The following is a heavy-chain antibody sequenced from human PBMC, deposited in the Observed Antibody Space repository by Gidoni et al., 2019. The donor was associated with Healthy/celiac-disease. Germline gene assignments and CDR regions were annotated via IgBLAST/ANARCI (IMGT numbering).Heavy chain of an antibody. V-gene: IGHV1-18*01. CDR1: GYTFTSYG. D-gene: IGHD4-17*01. CDR2: ISGYNGNT. J-gene: IGHJ6*02. Sequence: QVQLVQSGAEVKKPGASVKLSCKASGYTFTSYGISWVRQAPGQGLEWMGWISGYNGNTNYAQKLQGRVTMTTDTSTSTAYMELRSLRSDDTAVYYCASTDYGDYINYGMDVWGQGTTVTVSS. CDR3: ASTDYGDYINYGMDV.